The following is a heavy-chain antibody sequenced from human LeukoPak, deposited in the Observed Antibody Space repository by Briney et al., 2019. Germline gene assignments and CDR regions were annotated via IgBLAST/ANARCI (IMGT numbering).Heavy chain of an antibody. CDR3: ARHGFEYIVDTNMHYYYMDV. D-gene: IGHD5-12*01. Sequence: PGGSLRLSCAASGFTFSSYSMNWVRQAPGKGLEWIGEVNDRGTTNRNPSLSSRVTMSVDPSQNQFSLTLNSVTAADTAVYFCARHGFEYIVDTNMHYYYMDVWGKGTTVTVSS. CDR2: VNDRGTT. J-gene: IGHJ6*03. V-gene: IGHV4-34*01. CDR1: GFTFSSYS.